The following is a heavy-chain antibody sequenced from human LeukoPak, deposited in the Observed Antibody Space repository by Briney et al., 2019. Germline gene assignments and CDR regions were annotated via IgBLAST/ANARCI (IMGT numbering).Heavy chain of an antibody. CDR3: AGVATVTTGVDY. CDR1: GGSFSGYY. J-gene: IGHJ4*02. CDR2: INHSGGT. Sequence: SETLSLTCAVYGGSFSGYYWSWIRQPPGKGLEWIGEINHSGGTNYNPSLKSRVTISVDTSKNQFSLKLSSVTAADTAVYYCAGVATVTTGVDYWGQGTLVTVSS. V-gene: IGHV4-34*01. D-gene: IGHD4-17*01.